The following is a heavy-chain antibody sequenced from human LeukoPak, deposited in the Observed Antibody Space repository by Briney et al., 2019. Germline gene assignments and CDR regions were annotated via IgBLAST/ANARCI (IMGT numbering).Heavy chain of an antibody. J-gene: IGHJ4*02. Sequence: LGGSLRLSCAASGFTFSSYAMSWVRQAPGKGLEWVSAISCSGGSTYYADSVKGRFTISRDNSKNTLYLQMNSLRAEDTAVYYCAKSGDFWSGYYTGWSLDYWGQGTLVTVSS. CDR1: GFTFSSYA. V-gene: IGHV3-23*01. D-gene: IGHD3-3*01. CDR3: AKSGDFWSGYYTGWSLDY. CDR2: ISCSGGST.